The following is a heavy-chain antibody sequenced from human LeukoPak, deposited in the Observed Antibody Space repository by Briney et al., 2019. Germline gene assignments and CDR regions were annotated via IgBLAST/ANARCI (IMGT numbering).Heavy chain of an antibody. D-gene: IGHD2-15*01. J-gene: IGHJ4*02. CDR1: GGSISSYY. Sequence: PSETLSLTCTVSGGSISSYYWSWIRQPPGKGLEWIGYIYYSGSTNYNPSLKSRVTISVDTSKNQFSLKLSSVTAADTAVYYCARGFLAAEDRRYASEPFDYWGQGTLVTVSS. CDR2: IYYSGST. V-gene: IGHV4-59*01. CDR3: ARGFLAAEDRRYASEPFDY.